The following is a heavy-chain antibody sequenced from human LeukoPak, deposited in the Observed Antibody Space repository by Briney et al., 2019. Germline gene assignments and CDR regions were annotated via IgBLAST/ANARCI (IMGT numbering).Heavy chain of an antibody. CDR2: IKNDGSYT. CDR3: ASGGLALDY. CDR1: GFTFSDYW. V-gene: IGHV3-74*01. Sequence: GGSLRLSCAASGFTFSDYWMHWVRQAPGKGLVWVSRIKNDGSYTSYADSVKGRFTISRDNAKNTLYLQMNSLRAEDTAVYYCASGGLALDYWGQGTLVTVSS. J-gene: IGHJ4*02. D-gene: IGHD3-3*02.